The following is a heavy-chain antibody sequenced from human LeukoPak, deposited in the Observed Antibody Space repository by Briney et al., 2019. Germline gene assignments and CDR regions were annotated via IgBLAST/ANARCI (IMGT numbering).Heavy chain of an antibody. CDR1: AFTFSSYE. CDR3: AREGVGSFYYESSGYGPDGAFDI. Sequence: GGSLRLSCAASAFTFSSYEMNWVRQAPGKGLEWVSYISSSGSTIYYADSVKGRFTISRDNAKNSLYLQMNSLRAEDTAVYYCAREGVGSFYYESSGYGPDGAFDIWGQRTMVTVSS. CDR2: ISSSGSTI. D-gene: IGHD3-22*01. J-gene: IGHJ3*02. V-gene: IGHV3-48*03.